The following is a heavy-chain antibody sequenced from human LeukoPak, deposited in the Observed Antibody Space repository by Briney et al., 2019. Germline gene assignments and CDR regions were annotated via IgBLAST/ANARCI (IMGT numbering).Heavy chain of an antibody. Sequence: SQTLSLTCTVSGGSLSSADYYWSWIRQPLGKGLEWIGFISYSGSAYYNPSLKSRVTISVDTSKNQFSLKLSSVTAADTAVYYCARFRLDVGNYQFDYWGQGTLVTVSS. CDR3: ARFRLDVGNYQFDY. CDR1: GGSLSSADYY. V-gene: IGHV4-30-4*01. D-gene: IGHD1-7*01. CDR2: ISYSGSA. J-gene: IGHJ4*02.